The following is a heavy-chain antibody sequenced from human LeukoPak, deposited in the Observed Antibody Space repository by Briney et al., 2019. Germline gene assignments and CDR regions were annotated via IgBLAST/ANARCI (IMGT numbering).Heavy chain of an antibody. D-gene: IGHD3-10*01. V-gene: IGHV4-30-2*01. CDR3: ANARGYGSGSPRYFDP. Sequence: SQTLSLTCAVSGGSISSGGYSWSWIRQPPGKGLEWIGYIYHSGSTYYNPSLKSRVTISVDTSKNQFSLKLSSVTAADTAVYYCANARGYGSGSPRYFDPWGQGTLVTVSS. CDR2: IYHSGST. CDR1: GGSISSGGYS. J-gene: IGHJ5*02.